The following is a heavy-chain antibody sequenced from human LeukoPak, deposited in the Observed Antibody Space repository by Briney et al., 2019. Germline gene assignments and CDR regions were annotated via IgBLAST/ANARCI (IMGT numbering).Heavy chain of an antibody. CDR1: GYTFTSYA. J-gene: IGHJ4*01. Sequence: ASVKVSCKASGYTFTSYAIHWVRQAPGQRLEWMGWIDTGNGNTKYSQKFQGRVTITRDSSASTAYMELSSLRSEDTAVYYCARGEAAGTGYWGQGTLVTVSS. D-gene: IGHD6-13*01. V-gene: IGHV1-3*04. CDR3: ARGEAAGTGY. CDR2: IDTGNGNT.